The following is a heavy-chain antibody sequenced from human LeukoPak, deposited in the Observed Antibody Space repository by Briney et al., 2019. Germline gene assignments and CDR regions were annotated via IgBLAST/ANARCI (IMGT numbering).Heavy chain of an antibody. V-gene: IGHV3-30*04. D-gene: IGHD7-27*01. Sequence: GGSLRLSCAASGFTSSSYAMHWVRQAPGKGLEWVAVISYDGSNKYYADSVKGRFTISRDNSKNTLYLQMNSLRAEDTAVYYCARLSWGPYYYYYYMDVWGKGTTVTVSS. CDR2: ISYDGSNK. J-gene: IGHJ6*03. CDR1: GFTSSSYA. CDR3: ARLSWGPYYYYYYMDV.